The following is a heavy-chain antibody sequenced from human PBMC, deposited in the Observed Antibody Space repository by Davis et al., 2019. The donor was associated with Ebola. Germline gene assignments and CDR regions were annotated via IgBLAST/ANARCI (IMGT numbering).Heavy chain of an antibody. CDR1: GFTFSSYA. J-gene: IGHJ4*02. CDR2: ISGSGGST. V-gene: IGHV3-23*01. D-gene: IGHD2-21*02. Sequence: PGGSLRLSCAASGFTFSSYAMSWVRQAPGKGLEWVSAISGSGGSTYYADSVKGRFTISRDNSKNTLYLQMNSLRAEDTAVYYCAKVLSLKAYCGGDCYYRPFDYWGQGTLVTVSS. CDR3: AKVLSLKAYCGGDCYYRPFDY.